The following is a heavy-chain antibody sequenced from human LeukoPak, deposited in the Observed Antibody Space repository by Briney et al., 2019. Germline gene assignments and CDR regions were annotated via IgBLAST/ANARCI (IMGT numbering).Heavy chain of an antibody. CDR3: AREGLVPAAHNWFDP. CDR1: GGSFSGYY. Sequence: SETLSLTCAVYGGSFSGYYWSWIRQPPGKGLEWIGEINHSGSTNYNPSLKSRVTISVDTSKNRFSLKLSSVTAADTAVYYCAREGLVPAAHNWFDPWGQGTLVTVSS. V-gene: IGHV4-34*01. CDR2: INHSGST. D-gene: IGHD2-2*01. J-gene: IGHJ5*02.